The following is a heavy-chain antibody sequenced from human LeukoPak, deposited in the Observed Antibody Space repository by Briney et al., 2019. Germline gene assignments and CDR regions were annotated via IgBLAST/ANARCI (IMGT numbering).Heavy chain of an antibody. V-gene: IGHV1-18*01. CDR3: AREVTTVPYYYYYGMDV. Sequence: ASVKVSCKASGYTFTSYGISWVRQAPGQGFEWMGWISAYNGNTNYAQKLQGRVTMTTDTSTSTAYMELRSLRSDDTAVYYCAREVTTVPYYYYYGMDVWGQGTTVTVSS. CDR1: GYTFTSYG. CDR2: ISAYNGNT. D-gene: IGHD4-17*01. J-gene: IGHJ6*02.